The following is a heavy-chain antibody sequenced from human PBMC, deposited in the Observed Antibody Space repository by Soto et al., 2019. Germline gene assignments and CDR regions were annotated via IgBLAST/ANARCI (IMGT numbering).Heavy chain of an antibody. CDR2: INPNSGGT. Sequence: QVQLVQSGAEVKKPGASVKVSCKASGYTFTGYYMHWVRQAPGQGLEWMGWINPNSGGTNYAQKFQGWVTMTTDTSISTAYMELSRLRSDDTAVYYCARDYDSSGYPRYYFDYWGQGTLVTVSS. V-gene: IGHV1-2*04. D-gene: IGHD3-22*01. J-gene: IGHJ4*02. CDR1: GYTFTGYY. CDR3: ARDYDSSGYPRYYFDY.